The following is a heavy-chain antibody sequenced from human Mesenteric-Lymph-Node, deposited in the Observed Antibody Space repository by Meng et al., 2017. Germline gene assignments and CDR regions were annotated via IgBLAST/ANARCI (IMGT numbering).Heavy chain of an antibody. CDR3: ARGGMGQWLRTFGPYDYLNI. CDR2: INPSGGST. CDR1: GYSLSDYY. V-gene: IGHV1-46*01. D-gene: IGHD6-19*01. Sequence: ASVKVSCKAAGYSLSDYYIHWVREAPGQGLEWMGIINPSGGSTKNAQKFQGRVTMTSDTSTSTVFMELRSLRSEDTAVYYCARGGMGQWLRTFGPYDYLNIWGHGTGVTVSS. J-gene: IGHJ3*02.